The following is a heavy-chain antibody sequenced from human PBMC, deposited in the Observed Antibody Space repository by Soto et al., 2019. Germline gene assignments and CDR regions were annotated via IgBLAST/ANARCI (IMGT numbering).Heavy chain of an antibody. CDR2: IYPGDSDT. J-gene: IGHJ3*02. CDR1: GYSFTSYW. CDR3: ARHGGPDYDILTGYPDHDAFDI. V-gene: IGHV5-51*01. D-gene: IGHD3-9*01. Sequence: GESLKISCKGSGYSFTSYWIGWVRQMPGKGLEWMGIIYPGDSDTRYSPSFQGLVTISADKSISTAYLQWSSLKASDTAMYYCARHGGPDYDILTGYPDHDAFDIWGQGTMVTVSS.